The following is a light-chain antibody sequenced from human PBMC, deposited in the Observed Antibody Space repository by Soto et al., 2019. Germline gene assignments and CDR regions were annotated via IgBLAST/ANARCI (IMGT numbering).Light chain of an antibody. J-gene: IGKJ3*01. CDR3: HQSYSTLGT. CDR1: QSISSY. V-gene: IGKV1-39*01. CDR2: AAS. Sequence: DIQMTQSPSSLSASVGDRVTITCRASQSISSYLNWYQQKPGKAPKLLIYAASSLQSGVPSWFSGSGSGTDFTLTISSLQPEDFATYYCHQSYSTLGTFGPGTKVDIK.